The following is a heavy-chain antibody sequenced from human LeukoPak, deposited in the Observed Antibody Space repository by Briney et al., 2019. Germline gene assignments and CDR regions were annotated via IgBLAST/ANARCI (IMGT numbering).Heavy chain of an antibody. CDR3: ARGPLRGYYFDY. D-gene: IGHD6-13*01. CDR1: GGTFSSYA. Sequence: ASVKVSCKASGGTFSSYAISWVRQAPGQGLEWMGGIIPIFGTANYAQKFQGRVTITADESTSTGYMELSSLRSEDTAVNYCARGPLRGYYFDYWGQGTLVTVSS. CDR2: IIPIFGTA. J-gene: IGHJ4*02. V-gene: IGHV1-69*01.